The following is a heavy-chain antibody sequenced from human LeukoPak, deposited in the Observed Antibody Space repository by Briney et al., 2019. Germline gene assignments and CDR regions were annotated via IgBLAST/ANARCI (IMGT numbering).Heavy chain of an antibody. CDR2: INPSGGST. CDR3: ARVGYDFWSGYYYYYYYGMDV. D-gene: IGHD3-3*01. Sequence: ASVKVSCKASGYTFTSYYMHWVRQAPGQGLEWMGIINPSGGSTSYAQKFQGRVTMTRDTSTSTVYMELSSLRSEDTAVYYCARVGYDFWSGYYYYYYYGMDVWGQGTTVTVSS. CDR1: GYTFTSYY. V-gene: IGHV1-46*01. J-gene: IGHJ6*02.